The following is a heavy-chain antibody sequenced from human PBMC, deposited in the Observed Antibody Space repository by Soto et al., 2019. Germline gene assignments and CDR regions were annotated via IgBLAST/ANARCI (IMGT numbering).Heavy chain of an antibody. CDR2: ISYDGSNK. V-gene: IGHV3-30*14. CDR1: GFIFSSST. CDR3: VRDFWRSY. J-gene: IGHJ4*02. D-gene: IGHD3-3*01. Sequence: HPGGSLRLSCAASGFIFSSSTMHWVRQAPGKGLEWVAVISYDGSNKYNADSVKGRFTISIDNSKNTLCLHMNSLRAEDTTVCYYVRDFWRSYWGQGTLVTVS.